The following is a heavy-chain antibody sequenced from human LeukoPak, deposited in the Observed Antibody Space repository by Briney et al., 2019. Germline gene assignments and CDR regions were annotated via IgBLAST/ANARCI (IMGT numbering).Heavy chain of an antibody. CDR3: ARDLGFRYSSGWYSAFDP. D-gene: IGHD6-19*01. CDR1: GYTFTSYG. CDR2: ISAYNGNT. V-gene: IGHV1-18*01. J-gene: IGHJ5*02. Sequence: ASVKVSCKASGYTFTSYGISWVRQAPGQGLEWMGWISAYNGNTNYAQKLQGRVTMTTDTSTSTAYMELSSLRSEDTAVYYCARDLGFRYSSGWYSAFDPWGQGTLVTVSS.